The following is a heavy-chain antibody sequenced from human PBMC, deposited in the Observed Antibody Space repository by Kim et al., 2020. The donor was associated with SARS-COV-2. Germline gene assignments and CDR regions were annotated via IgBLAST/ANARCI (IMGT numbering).Heavy chain of an antibody. J-gene: IGHJ6*02. V-gene: IGHV4-34*01. CDR2: INHSGST. Sequence: SETLSLTCAVYGGSFSGYYWSWIRQPPGKGLEWIGEINHSGSTNYNPSLKSRVTISVDTSKNQFSLKLSSVTAADTAVYYCARGGQKMDVWGQGTTVTVSS. CDR1: GGSFSGYY. CDR3: ARGGQKMDV.